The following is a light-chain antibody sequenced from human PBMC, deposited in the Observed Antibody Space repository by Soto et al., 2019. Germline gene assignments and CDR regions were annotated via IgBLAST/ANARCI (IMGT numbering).Light chain of an antibody. Sequence: QSVLTQPPSASGTPGQRVTISCSGSSSNIGSNYVYWYQQLPGTAPKLLIYRTTQRPSGVPDRSSGSKSGTSASLAISGLWSEEEADYYCAAGDDSLSGFVVFGGGTKPTVL. CDR3: AAGDDSLSGFVV. V-gene: IGLV1-47*03. CDR1: SSNIGSNY. J-gene: IGLJ2*01. CDR2: RTT.